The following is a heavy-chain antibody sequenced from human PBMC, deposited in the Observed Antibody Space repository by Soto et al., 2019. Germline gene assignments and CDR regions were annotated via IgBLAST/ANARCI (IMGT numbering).Heavy chain of an antibody. CDR3: VRSTGSLDL. J-gene: IGHJ4*02. V-gene: IGHV3-64D*06. CDR1: GFTFSYYA. Sequence: EVQLVESGGGLVQPRGSLRLSCSASGFTFSYYAMHWVRQAPGKGLEYVSAISSNGDNTYYADSVKGRFTISRDISKNTLYLQMSSLRAEDTAVYYCVRSTGSLDLWGQGTLVTVSS. D-gene: IGHD1-26*01. CDR2: ISSNGDNT.